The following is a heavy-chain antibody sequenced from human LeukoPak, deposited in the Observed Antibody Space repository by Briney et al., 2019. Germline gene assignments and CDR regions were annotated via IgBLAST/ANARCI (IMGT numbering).Heavy chain of an antibody. D-gene: IGHD3-10*01. Sequence: SETLSLTCTVSGGSISSSSYYWGWIRQPPGKGLKWVGSIYYSGSTYYNPSLKSRVTISVDTSKNQFSLKLSSVTAADTAVYYCARLLGSGSYYTLYYFDYWGQGTLVTVSS. J-gene: IGHJ4*02. CDR1: GGSISSSSYY. CDR2: IYYSGST. CDR3: ARLLGSGSYYTLYYFDY. V-gene: IGHV4-39*01.